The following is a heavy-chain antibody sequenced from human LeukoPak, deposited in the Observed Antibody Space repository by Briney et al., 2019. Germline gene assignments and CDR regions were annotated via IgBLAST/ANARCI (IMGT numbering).Heavy chain of an antibody. Sequence: PGGSLRLSCAASGFTFGTYSMNWVRQAPGKGLEWVAVISYDGSNKYYADSVKGRFTISRDNSKNTLYLQMNSLRAEDTAVYYCARGQTRRVPHQYYFDYWGQGTLVTVSS. CDR2: ISYDGSNK. D-gene: IGHD1-1*01. CDR3: ARGQTRRVPHQYYFDY. J-gene: IGHJ4*02. CDR1: GFTFGTYS. V-gene: IGHV3-30*03.